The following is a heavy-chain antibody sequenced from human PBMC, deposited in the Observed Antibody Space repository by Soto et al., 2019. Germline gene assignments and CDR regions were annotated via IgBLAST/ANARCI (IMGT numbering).Heavy chain of an antibody. D-gene: IGHD2-2*01. V-gene: IGHV2-26*01. J-gene: IGHJ6*02. CDR3: ARNPNAYAAPHYFYGLDV. CDR2: IFSNDEK. CDR1: GISLSNSKVG. Sequence: SGPTLVNPTETLTLTCTVSGISLSNSKVGVSWIRQPPGKALEWLAHIFSNDEKSYSASLKSRLTISKDTSKSQVVLTMTNMDPVDTATYFCARNPNAYAAPHYFYGLDVWGQGTTVTVSS.